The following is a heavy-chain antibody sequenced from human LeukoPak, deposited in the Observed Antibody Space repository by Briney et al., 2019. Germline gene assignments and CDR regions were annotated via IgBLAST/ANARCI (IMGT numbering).Heavy chain of an antibody. J-gene: IGHJ3*02. CDR1: GGTFSSYA. D-gene: IGHD5-18*01. CDR3: ASWIQQNDAFDI. CDR2: IIPIFGTA. Sequence: ASVKVSCKASGGTFSSYAISWVRQAPGQGLEWMGGIIPIFGTANYAQKFQGRVTITADESTSTAYMELSSLRSEDTAVYYCASWIQQNDAFDIWGQGTMDTVSS. V-gene: IGHV1-69*13.